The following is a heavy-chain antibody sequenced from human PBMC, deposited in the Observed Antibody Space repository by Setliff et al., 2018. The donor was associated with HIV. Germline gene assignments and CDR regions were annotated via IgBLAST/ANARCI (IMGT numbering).Heavy chain of an antibody. V-gene: IGHV4-59*01. Sequence: PSETLSLTCKVSGAPISSYYWNWIRQPPGKGLEWIGYIYNSGYSNSKPSLKSRVTISLDTSKNQFSLKLSSVTAADTAVYYCARGDGYRANDAYCDTGMDVWGQGITVTVSS. CDR1: GAPISSYY. CDR2: IYNSGYS. J-gene: IGHJ6*02. CDR3: ARGDGYRANDAYCDTGMDV. D-gene: IGHD5-12*01.